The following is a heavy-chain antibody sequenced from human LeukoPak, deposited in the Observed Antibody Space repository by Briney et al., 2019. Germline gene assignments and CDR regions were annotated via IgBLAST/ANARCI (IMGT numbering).Heavy chain of an antibody. CDR1: GGSISSYY. J-gene: IGHJ3*02. CDR2: IYTSGST. Sequence: PETLSLTCTVSGGSISSYYWSWIRQPAGKGLEWIGRIYTSGSTNYNPSLKSRVTISVDTSKNQFSLKLSSVTAADTAVYYCARDSITMILENAFDIWGQGTMVTVSS. CDR3: ARDSITMILENAFDI. D-gene: IGHD3-22*01. V-gene: IGHV4-4*07.